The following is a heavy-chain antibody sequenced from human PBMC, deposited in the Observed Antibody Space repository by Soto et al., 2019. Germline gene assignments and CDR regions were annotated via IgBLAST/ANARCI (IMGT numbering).Heavy chain of an antibody. CDR3: ARHPYNWKSGYYYGMDV. CDR2: IYYSGST. J-gene: IGHJ6*02. Sequence: QLQLQESGPGLVKPSETLSLTCTVSGSSISSSSYYWGWIRQPPGKGLEWIGSIYYSGSTYYNPSLKSRVTISVDTSKNQFSLKLSSVTAADTAVYYCARHPYNWKSGYYYGMDVWGQGTTVTVSS. CDR1: GSSISSSSYY. D-gene: IGHD1-20*01. V-gene: IGHV4-39*01.